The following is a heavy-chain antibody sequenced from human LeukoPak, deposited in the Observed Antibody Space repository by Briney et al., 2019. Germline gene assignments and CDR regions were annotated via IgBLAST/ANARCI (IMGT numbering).Heavy chain of an antibody. CDR2: INTNTGNP. CDR3: ASQGQNFDY. V-gene: IGHV7-4-1*02. J-gene: IGHJ4*02. Sequence: ASVTVSCKASGYSFTTYAMHWVRQAPGQGLEWMGWINTNTGNPTYAQGFTGRFVFSLDTSVSTAYLQISSLKAEDTAVYYCASQGQNFDYWGQGTLVTVSS. CDR1: GYSFTTYA.